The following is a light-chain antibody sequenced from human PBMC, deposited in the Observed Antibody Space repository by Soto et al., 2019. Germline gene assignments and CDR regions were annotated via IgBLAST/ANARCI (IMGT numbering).Light chain of an antibody. Sequence: EIVLTQSPGTLSLSPGERATLSCRASHSVTSSRLAWYQQKPGQAPRLLIHGASSRAAGIPDRFSGSGSGTDVTLTISRLEPEDFAVYFCQHYDSSLFTFGPGTKVDIK. V-gene: IGKV3-20*01. CDR2: GAS. CDR1: HSVTSSR. J-gene: IGKJ3*01. CDR3: QHYDSSLFT.